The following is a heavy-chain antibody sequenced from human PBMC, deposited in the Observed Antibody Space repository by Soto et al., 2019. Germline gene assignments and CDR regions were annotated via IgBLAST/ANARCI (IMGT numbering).Heavy chain of an antibody. Sequence: EVQLVESGGGLIQPGGSLRLSCAVSGFTVSNNYMSWVRQAPGKGLEGVSVIYSGGYTAYGDSVKGRFTISRDNSKKPPYLQKNSLRPGDPAVFYCAAQPGGGGYWGQGTLVTVSS. V-gene: IGHV3-53*01. D-gene: IGHD3-10*01. CDR2: IYSGGYT. J-gene: IGHJ4*02. CDR3: AAQPGGGGY. CDR1: GFTVSNNY.